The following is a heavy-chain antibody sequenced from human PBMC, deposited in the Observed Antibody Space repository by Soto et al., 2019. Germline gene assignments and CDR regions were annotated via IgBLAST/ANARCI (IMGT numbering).Heavy chain of an antibody. J-gene: IGHJ6*02. D-gene: IGHD3-9*01. CDR1: GFTFSSYS. Sequence: GGSLRLSCAASGFTFSSYSMNWVRQAPGKGLEWVSSISSSSSYRYYADSVKGRFTISRDNTKNSLYLQMNSLRAEDTDVYYCEILYDILAGYYYYGMDVWGQGTTVTVSS. CDR3: EILYDILAGYYYYGMDV. CDR2: ISSSSSYR. V-gene: IGHV3-21*01.